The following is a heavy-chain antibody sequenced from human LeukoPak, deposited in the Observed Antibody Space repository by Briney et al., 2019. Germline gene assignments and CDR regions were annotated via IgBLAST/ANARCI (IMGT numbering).Heavy chain of an antibody. CDR3: ARGMGSNDYDGPHFYFDY. V-gene: IGHV3-33*01. Sequence: GGSLRLSCAASGFTFGSYGMHWVRQTPGKGLEWVAVIWYDGSNEYYVDSVKGRFTISRDNSKNTLYLQMNSLRVEDTAVYHCARGMGSNDYDGPHFYFDYWGQGTLVTVSS. D-gene: IGHD3-22*01. CDR2: IWYDGSNE. CDR1: GFTFGSYG. J-gene: IGHJ4*02.